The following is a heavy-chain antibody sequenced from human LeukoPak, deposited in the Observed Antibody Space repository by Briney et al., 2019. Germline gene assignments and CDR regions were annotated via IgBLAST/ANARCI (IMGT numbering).Heavy chain of an antibody. V-gene: IGHV1-8*03. CDR3: ARGGYDFCMDV. D-gene: IGHD3-3*01. CDR1: GYTFTSYD. J-gene: IGHJ6*03. CDR2: MNPNSGNT. Sequence: ASVKVSCTASGYTFTSYDINWVRQATGQGLEWMGWMNPNSGNTGYAQKFQGRVTITRNTSISTAYLELSSPRSEDTAVYYWARGGYDFCMDVWGKGTTVTVSS.